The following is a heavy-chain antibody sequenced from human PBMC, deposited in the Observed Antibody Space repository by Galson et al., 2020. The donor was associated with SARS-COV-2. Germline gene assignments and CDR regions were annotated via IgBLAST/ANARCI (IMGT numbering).Heavy chain of an antibody. CDR1: GGSISSSGYL. V-gene: IGHV4-39*01. CDR3: ARLDYTGYVDY. J-gene: IGHJ4*02. Sequence: SETLSLTCTVSGGSISSSGYLWGWIRQPPGKGLEWIGSIYYSGSTYYNPSLKSRVTISVDTSKRQFSLKLTSVTASDTAVYYCARLDYTGYVDYWGQGTLVAVSS. D-gene: IGHD4-4*01. CDR2: IYYSGST.